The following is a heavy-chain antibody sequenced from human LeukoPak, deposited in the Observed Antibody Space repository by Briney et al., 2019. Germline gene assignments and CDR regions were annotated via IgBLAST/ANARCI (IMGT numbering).Heavy chain of an antibody. Sequence: GASVEVSCKASGYTFTSYGISWVRQAPGQGLEWMGWISAYNGNTNYAQKLQGRVTMTTDTSTSTAYMELRSLRSDDTAVYYCARSLIVVVPAARIGWFDPWGQGTLVTVSS. D-gene: IGHD2-2*01. CDR1: GYTFTSYG. J-gene: IGHJ5*02. V-gene: IGHV1-18*01. CDR3: ARSLIVVVPAARIGWFDP. CDR2: ISAYNGNT.